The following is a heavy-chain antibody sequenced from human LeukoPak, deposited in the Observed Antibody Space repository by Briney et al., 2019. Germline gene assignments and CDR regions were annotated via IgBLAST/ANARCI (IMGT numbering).Heavy chain of an antibody. V-gene: IGHV4-61*02. CDR3: ARRKGFGEGYFDS. CDR1: GDSVNSGAYY. J-gene: IGHJ4*02. Sequence: PSETLSLTCTVSGDSVNSGAYYWSWLRQPAGKEPEWIGRIYPLETTNYNPSLKSRVTISGDTSKNQFSLKLTSVTAADTAVYYCARRKGFGEGYFDSWGQGTLVTVSS. CDR2: IYPLETT. D-gene: IGHD3-10*01.